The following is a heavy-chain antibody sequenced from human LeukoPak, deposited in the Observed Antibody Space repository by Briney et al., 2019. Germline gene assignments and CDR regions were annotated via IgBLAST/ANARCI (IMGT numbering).Heavy chain of an antibody. CDR1: GFPLSSYA. V-gene: IGHV3-23*01. J-gene: IGHJ5*02. Sequence: GGSLRLSCAASGFPLSSYAMSWVRQGPGKGLEWVAATSSSDPGTYHADSVRGRFTISRDNSKNTLYLQMNRLRVEDAAVYYCARSLVVGATYPYHWGQGTLVTVSS. CDR2: TSSSDPGT. D-gene: IGHD1-26*01. CDR3: ARSLVVGATYPYH.